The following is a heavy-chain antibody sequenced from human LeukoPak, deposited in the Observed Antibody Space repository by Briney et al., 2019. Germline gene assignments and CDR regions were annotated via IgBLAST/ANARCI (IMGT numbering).Heavy chain of an antibody. CDR2: ITGDNKA. CDR3: VRGGVADGNYFGD. V-gene: IGHV3-48*01. D-gene: IGHD3-10*01. Sequence: HAGGSLRLSCVGSGFAYDHCSMNWVRQAPGKGLEWLSYITGDNKAYYADSLKGRFVISRDNAKNSVYLQMNSLSVEDTAVYYCVRGGVADGNYFGDWGQGTVVTVPS. J-gene: IGHJ4*02. CDR1: GFAYDHCS.